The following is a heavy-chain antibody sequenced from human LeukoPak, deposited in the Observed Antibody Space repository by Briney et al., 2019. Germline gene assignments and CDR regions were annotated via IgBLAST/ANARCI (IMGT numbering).Heavy chain of an antibody. D-gene: IGHD2-2*01. Sequence: PGGSLRLSCAASGFIFENYWMNWVRQAPGKGLEWVANIEQDGSEKYYVDSVKGRFTISRDNARNSLYPQMNSLRAEDTAVYYCASLYCTHTTCYYFDYWGQGTLVSVSS. J-gene: IGHJ4*02. CDR2: IEQDGSEK. V-gene: IGHV3-7*01. CDR1: GFIFENYW. CDR3: ASLYCTHTTCYYFDY.